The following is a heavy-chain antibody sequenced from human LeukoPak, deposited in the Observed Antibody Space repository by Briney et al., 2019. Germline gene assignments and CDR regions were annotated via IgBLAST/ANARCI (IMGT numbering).Heavy chain of an antibody. Sequence: GGSLRLSCAASGFTFSSYAMSWVRQAPGKGLEWVSAISGSGGSTYYADSVKGRFTISRDNSKDTLYLQMNSLRAEDTAVYYCAKGQTSPFLFDYWGQGTLVTVSS. CDR1: GFTFSSYA. CDR2: ISGSGGST. CDR3: AKGQTSPFLFDY. D-gene: IGHD2/OR15-2a*01. J-gene: IGHJ4*02. V-gene: IGHV3-23*01.